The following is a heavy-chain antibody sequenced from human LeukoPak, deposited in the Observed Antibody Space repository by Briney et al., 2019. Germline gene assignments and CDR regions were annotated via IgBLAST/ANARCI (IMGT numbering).Heavy chain of an antibody. Sequence: GGSLRLSCAASGFTFDDYAMHWVRQAPGKGLEWVSGISWNSGSIGYADSVKGRFTISRDNAKNSLYLQMNSLRAEDTALYYCAKGVKYYGSGSYYNPLDYWGQGTLVAVSS. CDR1: GFTFDDYA. CDR3: AKGVKYYGSGSYYNPLDY. J-gene: IGHJ4*02. V-gene: IGHV3-9*01. D-gene: IGHD3-10*01. CDR2: ISWNSGSI.